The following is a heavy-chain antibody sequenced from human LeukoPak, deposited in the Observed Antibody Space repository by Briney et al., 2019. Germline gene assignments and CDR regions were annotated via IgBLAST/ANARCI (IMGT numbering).Heavy chain of an antibody. CDR2: INHSGST. Sequence: SETLSLTCAVYGGSFSGYYWSWIRQPPGKGLEWIGEINHSGSTNYNPSLKSRVTISVDTSKNQFSLKLSSVTAADTAVYYCARGSGGIEFDYWGQGTLVTVSS. D-gene: IGHD3-10*01. CDR1: GGSFSGYY. CDR3: ARGSGGIEFDY. V-gene: IGHV4-34*01. J-gene: IGHJ4*02.